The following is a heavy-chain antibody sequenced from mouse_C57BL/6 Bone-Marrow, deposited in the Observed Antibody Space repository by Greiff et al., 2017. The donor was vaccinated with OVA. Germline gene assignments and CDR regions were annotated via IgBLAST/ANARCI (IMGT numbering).Heavy chain of an antibody. CDR2: INPGTGGT. CDR3: ARNYERYAMDY. Sequence: QVQLQQSGAELVRPGTSVKVSCKASGYAFTNYLIEWVKQRPGQGLEWIGVINPGTGGTNYNEKFKGKATLTADKSSSTAYMQLSSLTSEDSAVYFCARNYERYAMDYWGQGTSVTVSS. CDR1: GYAFTNYL. V-gene: IGHV1-54*01. D-gene: IGHD1-1*01. J-gene: IGHJ4*01.